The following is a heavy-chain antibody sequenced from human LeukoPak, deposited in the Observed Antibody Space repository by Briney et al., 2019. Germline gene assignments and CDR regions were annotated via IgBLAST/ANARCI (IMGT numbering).Heavy chain of an antibody. CDR2: ISSSSSYI. J-gene: IGHJ1*01. CDR3: ARDRFSLYYYDSSGYYRGYFQH. V-gene: IGHV3-21*01. D-gene: IGHD3-22*01. Sequence: GGSLRLSCAASGFTCSSYSMNWVRQAPGKGLEWVSSISSSSSYIYYADSVKGRFTISRDNAKNSLYLQMNSLRAEDTAVYYCARDRFSLYYYDSSGYYRGYFQHWGQGTLVTVSS. CDR1: GFTCSSYS.